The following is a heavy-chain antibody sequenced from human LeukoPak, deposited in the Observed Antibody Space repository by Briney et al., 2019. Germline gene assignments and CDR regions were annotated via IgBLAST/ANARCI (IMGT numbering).Heavy chain of an antibody. V-gene: IGHV3-23*01. CDR3: ANWPWGYCSSTSCWGAFDI. Sequence: GGSLRLSCAASGFTFSSYAMSWVRQAPGKGLEWVSAISGSGGSTYYADSVKGRFTIPRDNSKNTLYLQMNSLRAEDTAVYYCANWPWGYCSSTSCWGAFDIWGQGTMVTVSS. J-gene: IGHJ3*02. CDR2: ISGSGGST. D-gene: IGHD2-2*01. CDR1: GFTFSSYA.